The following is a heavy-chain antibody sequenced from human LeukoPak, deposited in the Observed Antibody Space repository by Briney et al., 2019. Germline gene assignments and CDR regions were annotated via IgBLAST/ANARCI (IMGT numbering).Heavy chain of an antibody. V-gene: IGHV3-66*02. CDR3: ARGTSRTSPLSGYYRGYFDY. CDR1: GFTVSSNY. J-gene: IGHJ4*02. CDR2: IYAGGMT. D-gene: IGHD3-3*01. Sequence: GGSLRLSCAASGFTVSSNYMTWVRRAPVKGLEWVSIIYAGGMTYYADSVKGRFTISRDNSKNMLYLQMNSLRAADTAVYYCARGTSRTSPLSGYYRGYFDYWGKGTLVTVSS.